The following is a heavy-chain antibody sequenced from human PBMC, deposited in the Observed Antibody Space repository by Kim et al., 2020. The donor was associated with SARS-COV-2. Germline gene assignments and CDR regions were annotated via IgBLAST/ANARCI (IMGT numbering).Heavy chain of an antibody. J-gene: IGHJ6*02. CDR2: IIPIFGTA. V-gene: IGHV1-69*13. D-gene: IGHD6-19*01. Sequence: SVKVSCKASGGTFSSYAISWVRQAPGQGLEWMGGIIPIFGTANYAQKFQGRVTITADESTSTAYMELSSLRSEDTAVYYCARDHGVNSSGWYQYYYYGMDVWGQGTTVTVSS. CDR3: ARDHGVNSSGWYQYYYYGMDV. CDR1: GGTFSSYA.